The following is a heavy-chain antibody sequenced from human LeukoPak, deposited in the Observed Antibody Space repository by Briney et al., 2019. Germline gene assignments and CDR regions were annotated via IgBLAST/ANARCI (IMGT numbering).Heavy chain of an antibody. Sequence: GASVKVSCKASGYTFTSYDINWVRQATGQGLEWMGWMNPNSGNTGYAQKFQGRVTMTRNTSISTAYMELSSLRSEDTAVYYCARLLTIVGAHSDYRGQGTLVTVSS. CDR2: MNPNSGNT. CDR3: ARLLTIVGAHSDY. D-gene: IGHD1-26*01. J-gene: IGHJ4*02. CDR1: GYTFTSYD. V-gene: IGHV1-8*01.